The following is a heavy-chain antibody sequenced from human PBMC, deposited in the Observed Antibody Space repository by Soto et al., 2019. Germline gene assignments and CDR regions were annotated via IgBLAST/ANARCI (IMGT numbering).Heavy chain of an antibody. D-gene: IGHD6-13*01. CDR1: GGSISSSNW. CDR2: IYHSGST. J-gene: IGHJ6*02. CDR3: ARSSSWKGYYYGMDV. Sequence: SETLSLTCAVSGGSISSSNWWSWVRQPPGKGLEWIGEIYHSGSTNYNPSLKSRVTISVDKSKNQFSLKLSSVTAADTAVYYCARSSSWKGYYYGMDVWGQGTTVTVSS. V-gene: IGHV4-4*02.